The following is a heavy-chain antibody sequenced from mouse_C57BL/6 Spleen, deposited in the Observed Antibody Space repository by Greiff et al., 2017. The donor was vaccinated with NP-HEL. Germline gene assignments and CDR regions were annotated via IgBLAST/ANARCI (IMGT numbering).Heavy chain of an antibody. D-gene: IGHD2-4*01. CDR1: GYSITSGYY. Sequence: EVQLQESGPGLVKPSQSLSLTCSVTGYSITSGYYWNWIRQFPGNKLEWMGYISYDGSNNYNPSLKNRISITRDTSKNQFFLKLNSVTTEDTATYYCARAGDYAYYFDYWGQGTTLTVSS. CDR3: ARAGDYAYYFDY. CDR2: ISYDGSN. J-gene: IGHJ2*01. V-gene: IGHV3-6*01.